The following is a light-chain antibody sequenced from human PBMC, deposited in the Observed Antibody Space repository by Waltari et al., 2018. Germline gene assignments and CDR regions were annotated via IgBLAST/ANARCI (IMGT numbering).Light chain of an antibody. J-gene: IGLJ3*02. Sequence: QSALTQPASVSGSPGQSITIFCTGTSSDVGRYNLFSWYQQYPGKAPKLMIYEGSKRPSGVSNRFSGSKSGNTASLTISGLQAEDEADYYCCSYAGSTSWVFGGGTKLTVL. CDR1: SSDVGRYNL. V-gene: IGLV2-23*01. CDR3: CSYAGSTSWV. CDR2: EGS.